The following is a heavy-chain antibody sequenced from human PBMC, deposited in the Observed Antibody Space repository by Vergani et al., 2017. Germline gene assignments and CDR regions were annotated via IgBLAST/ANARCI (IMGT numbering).Heavy chain of an antibody. CDR2: IVVGSGNT. V-gene: IGHV1-58*01. D-gene: IGHD3-22*01. Sequence: QMQLVQSGPEVKKPGTSVKVSCKASGFTFTSSDVQWVRQARGQRLEWIGWIVVGSGNTNYAQKFQERVTISRDMSTSTAYMELSSLRSEDTAVYYCAADSDSSGYRDAFDIWGQGTMVTVSS. J-gene: IGHJ3*02. CDR1: GFTFTSSD. CDR3: AADSDSSGYRDAFDI.